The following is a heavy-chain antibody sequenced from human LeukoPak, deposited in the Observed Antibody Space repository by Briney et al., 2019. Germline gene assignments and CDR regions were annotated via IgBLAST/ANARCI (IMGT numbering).Heavy chain of an antibody. CDR2: ISSSSSYI. CDR3: ARDLGYSSTLGWFDP. V-gene: IGHV3-21*01. Sequence: GGSLRLSCAAPGFTFSSYSMNWVRQAPGEGLEWVSSISSSSSYIYYADSVKGRFTISRDNAKNSLYLQMNSLRAEDTAVYYCARDLGYSSTLGWFDPWGQGTLVTVSS. CDR1: GFTFSSYS. J-gene: IGHJ5*02. D-gene: IGHD6-13*01.